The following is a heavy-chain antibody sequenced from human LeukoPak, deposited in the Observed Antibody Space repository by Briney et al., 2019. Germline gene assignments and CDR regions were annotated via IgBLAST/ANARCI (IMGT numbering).Heavy chain of an antibody. CDR1: GFTFSSYG. Sequence: GGSLRLSCAASGFTFSSYGMHWVRQAPGKGLEWVAVIWYDGSNKYYADSVKGRFTISRDNSKNTLYLQMNSLRVEDTAVYYCARGIGGDYRDAFDIWGQGTMVTVS. D-gene: IGHD4-17*01. CDR3: ARGIGGDYRDAFDI. V-gene: IGHV3-33*08. CDR2: IWYDGSNK. J-gene: IGHJ3*02.